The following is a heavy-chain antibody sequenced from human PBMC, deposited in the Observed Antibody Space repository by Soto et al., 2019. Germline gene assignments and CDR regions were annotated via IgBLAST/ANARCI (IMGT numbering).Heavy chain of an antibody. V-gene: IGHV3-9*01. D-gene: IGHD3-10*01. Sequence: GGSLRLSCVGSGFTFDENAFHWVRQAPGKGLEWVSGISWNGDTIAYADSVKGRFTISRDSAKSSVYLQMNSLRGEDTAFYYCAKSRSGSYYNPLGYWGQGTLVTVSS. CDR3: AKSRSGSYYNPLGY. CDR1: GFTFDENA. J-gene: IGHJ4*02. CDR2: ISWNGDTI.